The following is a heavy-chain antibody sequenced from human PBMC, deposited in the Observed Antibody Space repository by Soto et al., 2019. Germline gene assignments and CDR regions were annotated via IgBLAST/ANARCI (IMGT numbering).Heavy chain of an antibody. CDR1: GYTFTSYG. V-gene: IGHV1-18*04. CDR3: ARVDSSGWYVIDY. J-gene: IGHJ4*02. Sequence: QVQLVQSGAEVKKPGASVKVSCKASGYTFTSYGISWVRQAPGQGLEWMGWISAYNGKINYAQHLQGRVTKTTDTSTNTAYMDLRSLRSDDTAVYYCARVDSSGWYVIDYWGQGTLVTVSS. D-gene: IGHD6-19*01. CDR2: ISAYNGKI.